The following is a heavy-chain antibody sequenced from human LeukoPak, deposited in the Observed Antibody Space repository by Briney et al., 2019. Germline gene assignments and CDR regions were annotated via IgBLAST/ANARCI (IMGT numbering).Heavy chain of an antibody. CDR1: GGSISSYY. J-gene: IGHJ4*02. Sequence: SETLSLTCTVSGGSISSYYWSWIRQHPGKGLEWIGYIYYSGSTYYNPSLKSRVTISVDTSKNQFSLKLSSVTAADTGVYYCARSRIQLWNSPFDYWGQGTLVTASS. D-gene: IGHD5-18*01. V-gene: IGHV4-59*06. CDR2: IYYSGST. CDR3: ARSRIQLWNSPFDY.